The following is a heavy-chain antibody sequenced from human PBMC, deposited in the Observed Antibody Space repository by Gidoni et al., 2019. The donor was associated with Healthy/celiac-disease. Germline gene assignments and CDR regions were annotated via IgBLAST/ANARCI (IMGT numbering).Heavy chain of an antibody. CDR2: ISYDGSNK. CDR3: AKGVGDYDYVWGSYRHIDY. V-gene: IGHV3-30*18. J-gene: IGHJ4*02. CDR1: GFTFSRSG. Sequence: QVQLVESGGGVVQPWRSLRLSCAASGFTFSRSGLHWVRQAPGKGLERVAVISYDGSNKYYADAVKGRCTIARDNSKNTLYLQMNSRRAEDTAVYYCAKGVGDYDYVWGSYRHIDYWGQGTLVTVSS. D-gene: IGHD3-16*02.